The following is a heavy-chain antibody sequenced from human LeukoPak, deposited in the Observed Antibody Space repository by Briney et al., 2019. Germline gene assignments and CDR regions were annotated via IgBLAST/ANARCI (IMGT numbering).Heavy chain of an antibody. D-gene: IGHD5-12*01. J-gene: IGHJ6*02. V-gene: IGHV3-21*01. Sequence: GGSLRLSCAASGFTFSSYSMNWVRQAPGKGLEWVSSISSSSSYIYYADSVKGRFTISRDNAKNSLYLQMNSLRAEDTAVYHCAREGVDSGFEDYGMDVWGQGTTVTVSS. CDR3: AREGVDSGFEDYGMDV. CDR2: ISSSSSYI. CDR1: GFTFSSYS.